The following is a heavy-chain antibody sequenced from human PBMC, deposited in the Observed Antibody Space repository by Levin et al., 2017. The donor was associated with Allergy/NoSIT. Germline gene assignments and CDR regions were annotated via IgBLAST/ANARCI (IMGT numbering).Heavy chain of an antibody. Sequence: TGGSLRLSCTASGFTFTAYSMTWVRQAPGKGLDWISYVSSTTGTTYYADSVRGRFTISSDNAKSSVYLQMNSLRAEDTAVYYCARVRTTTYSYGYGEFDFWGQGTLVTVSS. CDR2: VSSTTGTT. J-gene: IGHJ4*02. V-gene: IGHV3-48*01. CDR3: ARVRTTTYSYGYGEFDF. CDR1: GFTFTAYS. D-gene: IGHD5-18*01.